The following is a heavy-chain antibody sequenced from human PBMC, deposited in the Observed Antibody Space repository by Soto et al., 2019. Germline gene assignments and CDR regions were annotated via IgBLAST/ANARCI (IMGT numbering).Heavy chain of an antibody. J-gene: IGHJ4*02. Sequence: QVQLVESGGGVVQPGRSLRLSCAASGFIFNEYGMHWVRQAPGKGLEWVAGIWYDGSNKYDADSVTGRFTFSRYKSKNTIPLQLSIRRVEDTAICSCAWWGFSGSNWTLNQRNFALWAKGTLVTVSS. V-gene: IGHV3-33*01. CDR2: IWYDGSNK. CDR3: AWWGFSGSNWTLNQRNFAL. D-gene: IGHD1-26*01. CDR1: GFIFNEYG.